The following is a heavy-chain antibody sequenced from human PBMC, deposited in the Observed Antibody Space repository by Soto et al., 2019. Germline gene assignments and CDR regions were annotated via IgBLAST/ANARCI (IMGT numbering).Heavy chain of an antibody. CDR1: GGSVSSGSYY. CDR2: IYYSGST. CDR3: ARSGVYCSSTSCYYYGMDV. V-gene: IGHV4-61*01. D-gene: IGHD2-2*01. Sequence: PSETLSLTCTVSGGSVSSGSYYWSWIRQPPGKGLEWIGYIYYSGSTNYNPSLKSRVTISVDTSKNQFSLKLSSVTAADTAVYYCARSGVYCSSTSCYYYGMDVWGQGTTVTVSS. J-gene: IGHJ6*02.